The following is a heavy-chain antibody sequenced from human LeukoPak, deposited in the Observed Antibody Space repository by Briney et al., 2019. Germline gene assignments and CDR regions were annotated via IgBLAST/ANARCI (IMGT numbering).Heavy chain of an antibody. D-gene: IGHD2-15*01. CDR3: ARDTFVVAAPSYFDY. CDR1: GGTFSTYA. J-gene: IGHJ4*02. V-gene: IGHV1-69*05. CDR2: IIPIFGTS. Sequence: GASVKVSCKASGGTFSTYAISWVLQAPGQGVEWMGRIIPIFGTSNYAQKFQGRVTITTDESTSTAYMELSSLRSEDTAVYYCARDTFVVAAPSYFDYWGQGTLVTVSS.